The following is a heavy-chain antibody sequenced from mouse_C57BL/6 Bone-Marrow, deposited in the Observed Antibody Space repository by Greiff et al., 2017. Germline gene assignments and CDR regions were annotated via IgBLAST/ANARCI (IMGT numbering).Heavy chain of an antibody. D-gene: IGHD1-1*01. CDR1: GYTFTTYP. J-gene: IGHJ3*01. CDR3: AIYYGSSPFAY. Sequence: QVHVKQSGAELVKPGASVKMSCKASGYTFTTYPIEWMKQNHGKSLEWIGNFHPYNDDTKYNEKFKVKATLTVEKSSSTVYLELSRLTSDDSAVYYCAIYYGSSPFAYWGQGTLVTVSA. CDR2: FHPYNDDT. V-gene: IGHV1-47*01.